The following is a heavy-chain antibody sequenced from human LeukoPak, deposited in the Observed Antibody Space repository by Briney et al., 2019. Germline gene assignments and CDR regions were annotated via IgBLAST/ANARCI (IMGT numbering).Heavy chain of an antibody. CDR1: GGSISSYC. J-gene: IGHJ4*02. V-gene: IGHV4-59*08. Sequence: SETLSLTCTVSGGSISSYCWSWIRQPPGKGLEWIGYIYYSGSTNYNPSLKSRVTISVDTSKNQFSLNLSSVTAADTAVYYCARQVVGAPFDNWGQGTLVTVSS. CDR2: IYYSGST. D-gene: IGHD1-26*01. CDR3: ARQVVGAPFDN.